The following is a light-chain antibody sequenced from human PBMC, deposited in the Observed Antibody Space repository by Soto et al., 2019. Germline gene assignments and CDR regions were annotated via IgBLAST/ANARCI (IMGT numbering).Light chain of an antibody. CDR2: KDD. J-gene: IGLJ2*01. CDR3: GTWDDSQTTWI. Sequence: QSVLTQPPSASGTPGQRVTISCSGSTANIGSNYVNWYQELPEAGPKLLIYKDDKRPSGVPDRFSASKSASSASLAISGLRSDDEATYFCGTWDDSQTTWIFGGGTKLTVL. CDR1: TANIGSNY. V-gene: IGLV1-47*01.